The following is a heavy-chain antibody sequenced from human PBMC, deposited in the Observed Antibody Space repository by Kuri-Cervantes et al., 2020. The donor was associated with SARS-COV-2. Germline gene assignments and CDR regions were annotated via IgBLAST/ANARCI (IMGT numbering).Heavy chain of an antibody. V-gene: IGHV4-59*01. CDR2: IYYSGST. J-gene: IGHJ6*02. CDR1: SRSISSYY. CDR3: AGSSGWYTYYYYGMDV. D-gene: IGHD6-19*01. Sequence: SETLSLTCTVSSRSISSYYWSWIRQPPGKGLEWIGYIYYSGSTNYNPPLKSRVTISVDTSKNQFSLKLSSVTAADTAVYYCAGSSGWYTYYYYGMDVWGQGTTVTVSS.